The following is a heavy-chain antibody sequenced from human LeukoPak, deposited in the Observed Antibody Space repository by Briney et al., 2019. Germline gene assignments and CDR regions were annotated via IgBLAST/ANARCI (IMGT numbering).Heavy chain of an antibody. V-gene: IGHV3-21*01. CDR2: ISISSSII. D-gene: IGHD3-16*01. CDR1: GFNFSDYS. J-gene: IGHJ4*02. Sequence: GGSLRLSGAASGFNFSDYSMNWVRQAPGKGLEWVSSISISSSIIYYADSVKGRFTTSRDNAKNSLFLQMNSLRAEDTAVYYCVRDLSDDYSLDYWGQGTLVSVSS. CDR3: VRDLSDDYSLDY.